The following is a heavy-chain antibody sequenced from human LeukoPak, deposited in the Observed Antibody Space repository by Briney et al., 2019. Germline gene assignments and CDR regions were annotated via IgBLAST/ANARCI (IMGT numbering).Heavy chain of an antibody. CDR2: IYSGGGT. CDR1: GFTVSSNY. Sequence: GGSLRLSCAASGFTVSSNYMSWVRQAPGKGLEWVSVIYSGGGTYYADSLKGRFTISRNNSKNTLYLQMNSLRAEDTAVYYWARDLACSSTSCYPHFDYWGQGTLVTVSS. D-gene: IGHD2-2*01. V-gene: IGHV3-66*02. J-gene: IGHJ4*02. CDR3: ARDLACSSTSCYPHFDY.